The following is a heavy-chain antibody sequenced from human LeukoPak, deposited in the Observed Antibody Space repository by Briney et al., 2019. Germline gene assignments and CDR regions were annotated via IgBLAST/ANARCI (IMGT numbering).Heavy chain of an antibody. CDR2: VSGSGGGT. Sequence: HPGGSLRLSCAASGFTFSSYAMSWVRQAPGKGLEWVSSVSGSGGGTFYADSVKGRFTISRDNSKNTVYLQLSSLRVEDTAVYYCAKDRPNYYDSSGHYYRRDGDYWGQGTLATVSS. CDR3: AKDRPNYYDSSGHYYRRDGDY. V-gene: IGHV3-23*01. CDR1: GFTFSSYA. D-gene: IGHD3-22*01. J-gene: IGHJ4*02.